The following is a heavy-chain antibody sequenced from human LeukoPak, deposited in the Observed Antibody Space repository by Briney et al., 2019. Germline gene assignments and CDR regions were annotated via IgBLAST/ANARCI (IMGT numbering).Heavy chain of an antibody. J-gene: IGHJ4*02. V-gene: IGHV5-51*01. CDR1: GYNFATYS. D-gene: IGHD2-2*01. CDR2: IYPDDSDT. CDR3: ARLRGPSFTSSYYFDY. Sequence: GESLQISCKGSGYNFATYSAAWVRQMPGQGLEWLGIIYPDDSDTRYSPSFQDQVTMSADKSSSTAYLQWSGLKASDTAMYYCARLRGPSFTSSYYFDYWGQGTLVTVSS.